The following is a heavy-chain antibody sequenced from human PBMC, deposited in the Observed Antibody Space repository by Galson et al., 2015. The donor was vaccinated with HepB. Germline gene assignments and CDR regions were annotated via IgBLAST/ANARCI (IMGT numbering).Heavy chain of an antibody. CDR2: ISSSSSTI. CDR3: ARDLYGDRGY. D-gene: IGHD4-17*01. V-gene: IGHV3-48*04. Sequence: SLRLSCAASGFTFSSYSMNWVRQAPGEGLEWVSYISSSSSTIYYADSVKGRFTISRDNAKNSLYLQMNSLRAEDTAVYYCARDLYGDRGYWGQGTLVTVSS. CDR1: GFTFSSYS. J-gene: IGHJ4*02.